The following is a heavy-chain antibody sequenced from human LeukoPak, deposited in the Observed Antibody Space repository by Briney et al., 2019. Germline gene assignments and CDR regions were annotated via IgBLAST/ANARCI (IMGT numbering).Heavy chain of an antibody. Sequence: GGSLRLSCAASGFTFSTYWMSWVRQAPGEGLEWVANIKADGSVRFYVDSVEGRFTIYRDNAKNSLYLQMNSLRVEDTAMYYCARGGFGDLRYDYWGQGSLVTVSS. J-gene: IGHJ4*02. CDR2: IKADGSVR. CDR1: GFTFSTYW. V-gene: IGHV3-7*03. CDR3: ARGGFGDLRYDY. D-gene: IGHD4-17*01.